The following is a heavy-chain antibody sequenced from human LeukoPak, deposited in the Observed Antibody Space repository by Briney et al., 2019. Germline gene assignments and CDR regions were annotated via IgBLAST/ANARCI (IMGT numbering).Heavy chain of an antibody. J-gene: IGHJ3*02. CDR3: AKDPVPTIFGETFDI. V-gene: IGHV1-69*13. CDR2: IIPIFGTA. CDR1: GGTFSSYA. Sequence: RASVKVSCKASGGTFSSYAISWVRQAPGQGLEWMGGIIPIFGTANYAQKFQGRVTITADESTSTAYMELSSLRSEDTAVYYCAKDPVPTIFGETFDIWGQGTMVTVSS. D-gene: IGHD3-3*01.